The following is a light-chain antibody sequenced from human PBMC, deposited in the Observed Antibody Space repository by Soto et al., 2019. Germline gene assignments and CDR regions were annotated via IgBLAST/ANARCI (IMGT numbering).Light chain of an antibody. V-gene: IGLV2-14*01. Sequence: QSVLNQPASVSGSPGQSITISCTGTSSDVGGYNYVSWYQQHPGKAPKLMIYDVSYRPSGVSNRFSGSKSGNTASLTISGLQAEDEADYYCTSYTSSSTLEVFGGGTKVTVL. J-gene: IGLJ2*01. CDR3: TSYTSSSTLEV. CDR1: SSDVGGYNY. CDR2: DVS.